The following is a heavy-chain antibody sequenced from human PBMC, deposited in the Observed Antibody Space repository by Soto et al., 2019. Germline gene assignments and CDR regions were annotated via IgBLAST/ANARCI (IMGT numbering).Heavy chain of an antibody. CDR3: ARAHPRYNWNYRIGY. CDR2: IWYDGSNK. V-gene: IGHV3-33*01. D-gene: IGHD1-7*01. CDR1: GFTFSSYG. J-gene: IGHJ4*02. Sequence: GGSLRLSCAASGFTFSSYGMHWVRQAPGKGLEWVAVIWYDGSNKYYADSVKGRFTISRDNSKNTLYLQMNSLRAEDTAVYYCARAHPRYNWNYRIGYWGQGNLVPVSS.